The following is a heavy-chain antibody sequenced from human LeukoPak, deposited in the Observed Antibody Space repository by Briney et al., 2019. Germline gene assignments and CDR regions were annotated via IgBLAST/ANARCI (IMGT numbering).Heavy chain of an antibody. D-gene: IGHD3-10*01. Sequence: GGSLRLSCAASGFTFSSYAMSWVRQAPGKGLEWVSGISSGGGGAYYAESVKGRFTISRDNSKSTLYLQMNSLRVEDTAVYYCAKGWAGIYFDYWGQGSLVTVSS. CDR1: GFTFSSYA. V-gene: IGHV3-23*01. CDR2: ISSGGGGA. CDR3: AKGWAGIYFDY. J-gene: IGHJ4*02.